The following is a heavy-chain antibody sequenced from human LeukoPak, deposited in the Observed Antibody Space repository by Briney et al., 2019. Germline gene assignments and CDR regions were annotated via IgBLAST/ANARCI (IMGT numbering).Heavy chain of an antibody. Sequence: SETLSLTCAVYGGSFSGYYWSWIRQPPGKGLEWIGEINHSGSTNYNPSLKSRVTISVDTSKNQFSLKLSSVTAADTAVYYCARGRPYYYGSGSYLVYWGQGILVTVSS. D-gene: IGHD3-10*01. CDR1: GGSFSGYY. J-gene: IGHJ4*02. V-gene: IGHV4-34*01. CDR3: ARGRPYYYGSGSYLVY. CDR2: INHSGST.